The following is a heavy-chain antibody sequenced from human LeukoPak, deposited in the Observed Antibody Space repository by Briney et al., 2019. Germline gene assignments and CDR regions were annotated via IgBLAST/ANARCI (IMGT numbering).Heavy chain of an antibody. D-gene: IGHD3-22*01. V-gene: IGHV3-33*01. J-gene: IGHJ4*02. Sequence: GGSLRLSCAASGFTFSKYGMHWVRQAPGKGLEWVAVIWSDGSYKNYADSVKGRFSISRDNSKNPLYLQMNSLRADDTAVYYCTREASKGYYDTSGYYYDYWGQGTLVTVSS. CDR2: IWSDGSYK. CDR3: TREASKGYYDTSGYYYDY. CDR1: GFTFSKYG.